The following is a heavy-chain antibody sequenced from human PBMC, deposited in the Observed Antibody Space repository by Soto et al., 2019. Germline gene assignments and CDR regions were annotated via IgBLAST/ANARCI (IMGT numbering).Heavy chain of an antibody. CDR3: GKMEGMGPWAYLFGY. CDR2: VYGGGNGP. CDR1: GFTFSDFA. D-gene: IGHD2-8*01. V-gene: IGHV3-23*01. J-gene: IGHJ4*01. Sequence: EVQVLTSGGGVVQPGGSLRLYCAATGFTFSDFALSWVRQAPGKGLEWVSRVYGGGNGPHYADSVKGRVTISRDNSKKALYLQTKRLSADDAAIYYCGKMEGMGPWAYLFGYWGHGRVVPISS.